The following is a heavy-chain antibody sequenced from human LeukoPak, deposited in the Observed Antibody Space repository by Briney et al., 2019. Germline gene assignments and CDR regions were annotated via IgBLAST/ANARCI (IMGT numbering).Heavy chain of an antibody. CDR2: IIPIFGTA. CDR3: AVGAVDTAMFDY. J-gene: IGHJ4*02. V-gene: IGHV1-69*13. CDR1: GGTFSSYA. D-gene: IGHD5-18*01. Sequence: AASVKVSCKASGGTFSSYAISWVRQAPGQGLEWMGGIIPIFGTANYAQKFQGRVTITADESTSTAYMELSSLRSEDTAVYYCAVGAVDTAMFDYWGQGTLVTVSS.